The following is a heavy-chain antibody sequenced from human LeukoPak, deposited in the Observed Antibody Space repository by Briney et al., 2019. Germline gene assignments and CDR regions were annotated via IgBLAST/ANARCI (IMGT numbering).Heavy chain of an antibody. J-gene: IGHJ4*02. CDR2: IIPILGIA. CDR3: ARPRSSGYVLDY. D-gene: IGHD3-22*01. CDR1: GYTFTSFG. Sequence: SVKVSCKASGYTFTSFGISWVRQAPGQGLEWMGRIIPILGIANYAQKFQGRVTITADKSTSTAYMELSSLRSEDTAVYYCARPRSSGYVLDYWGQGTLVTVSS. V-gene: IGHV1-69*04.